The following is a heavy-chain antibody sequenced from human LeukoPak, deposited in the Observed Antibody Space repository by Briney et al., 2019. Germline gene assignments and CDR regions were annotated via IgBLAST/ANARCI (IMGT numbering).Heavy chain of an antibody. J-gene: IGHJ4*02. Sequence: PSETLSLTCAVYGGSFSGYYWSWIRQPPWKGLEWIGEINHSGSTNYNPSLKSRVTISVDTSKNQFSLKLSSVTAADTAVYYCASHSGSYYFDYWGQGTLVTVSS. CDR3: ASHSGSYYFDY. V-gene: IGHV4-34*01. CDR2: INHSGST. D-gene: IGHD1-26*01. CDR1: GGSFSGYY.